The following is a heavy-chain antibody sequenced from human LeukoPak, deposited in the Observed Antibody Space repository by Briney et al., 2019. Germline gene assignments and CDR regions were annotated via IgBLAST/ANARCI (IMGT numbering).Heavy chain of an antibody. CDR3: ARDGSSGWYWVDY. D-gene: IGHD6-19*01. CDR2: ISSSSNTI. CDR1: GFTFSSYA. V-gene: IGHV3-48*01. J-gene: IGHJ4*02. Sequence: GGSLRLSCAASGFTFSSYAMNWVRQAPGKGQEWVSYISSSSNTIYYADSVKGRFTISRDNSKNTLYLQMNSLRAEDTAVYYCARDGSSGWYWVDYWGQGTLVTVSS.